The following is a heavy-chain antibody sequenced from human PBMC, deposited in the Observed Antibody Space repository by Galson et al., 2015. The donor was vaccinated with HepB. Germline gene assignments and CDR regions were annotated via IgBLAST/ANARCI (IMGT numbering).Heavy chain of an antibody. Sequence: ETLSLTCTVSGGSISSYYWSWIRQPPGKGLEWIGYIYYSGSTNYNPSLKSRVTISVDTSKNQFSLKLSSVTAADTAVYYCARHYWNPCYYYYGMDVWGQGTTVTVSS. CDR3: ARHYWNPCYYYYGMDV. CDR1: GGSISSYY. V-gene: IGHV4-59*08. CDR2: IYYSGST. D-gene: IGHD1-1*01. J-gene: IGHJ6*02.